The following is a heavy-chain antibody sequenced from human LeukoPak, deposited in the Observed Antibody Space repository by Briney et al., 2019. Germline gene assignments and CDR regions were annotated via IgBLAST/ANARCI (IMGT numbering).Heavy chain of an antibody. V-gene: IGHV3-11*01. CDR2: ISSSGSST. D-gene: IGHD6-13*01. CDR3: ARDTSTWSIAAY. Sequence: GGSLRLSCAASGFSFSDYYMSWIRQAPGKGLEWVSYISSSGSSTYYADSVKGRFTISRDNAKNSLYLQMNSLRVEDTAVYYCARDTSTWSIAAYWGQGTLVTVSS. CDR1: GFSFSDYY. J-gene: IGHJ4*02.